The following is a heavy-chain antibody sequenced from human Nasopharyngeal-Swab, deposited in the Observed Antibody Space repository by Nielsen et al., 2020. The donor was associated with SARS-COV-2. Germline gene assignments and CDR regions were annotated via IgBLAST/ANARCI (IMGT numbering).Heavy chain of an antibody. CDR1: GYTFINYG. Sequence: ASVKVSCKASGYTFINYGLSWVQQAPGQGLEWVGWISANNGNTNYAQKFRGRVTMTTDTSTSTAYMELRSLRSDDTAIYYCARDQWLVPYFDYWGQGTLVTVSS. J-gene: IGHJ4*02. D-gene: IGHD6-19*01. V-gene: IGHV1-18*01. CDR2: ISANNGNT. CDR3: ARDQWLVPYFDY.